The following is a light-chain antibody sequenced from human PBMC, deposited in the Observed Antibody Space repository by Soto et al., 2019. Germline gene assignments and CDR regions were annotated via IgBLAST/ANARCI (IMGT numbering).Light chain of an antibody. V-gene: IGKV1-39*01. CDR3: QHSDSTPYS. CDR1: QTISAY. J-gene: IGKJ2*03. Sequence: DIQMTQSPSSLSASVGDRVTITCRASQTISAYLNWYQQKPGKAPRLLIFAASILQSGIPSRFSGSGSGTDFTLTITSLLPEDSATYYCQHSDSTPYSFGQGTKLEIK. CDR2: AAS.